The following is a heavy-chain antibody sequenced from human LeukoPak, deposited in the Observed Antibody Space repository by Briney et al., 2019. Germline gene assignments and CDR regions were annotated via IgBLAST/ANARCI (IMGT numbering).Heavy chain of an antibody. CDR1: GSIFTSYW. CDR2: IYPGDSDT. V-gene: IGHV5-51*01. CDR3: ARRNGATTTNWFDP. Sequence: AGASLQISCEGSGSIFTSYWIGWVRQLPGKGLEWMGIIYPGDSDTRYSPSFQGQVTISADKSISTAYLQWSSLKASDTAMYYCARRNGATTTNWFDPWGQGTLVTVSS. J-gene: IGHJ5*02. D-gene: IGHD5-12*01.